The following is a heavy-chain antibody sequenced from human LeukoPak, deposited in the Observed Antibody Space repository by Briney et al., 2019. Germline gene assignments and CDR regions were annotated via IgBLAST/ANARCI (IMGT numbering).Heavy chain of an antibody. V-gene: IGHV4-59*01. CDR2: VSYSSTT. J-gene: IGHJ3*02. CDR1: GASMSTYS. D-gene: IGHD3-22*01. Sequence: SETLSLTCTVSGASMSTYSWSWIRQVPGEGLEWIGHVSYSSTTKYNPSLKSRVTISVDTSKNQFSLKLSSVTAADTAVYHCARVETKFSYYYGSRDYYFGAFDIWGRGTMVTVSS. CDR3: ARVETKFSYYYGSRDYYFGAFDI.